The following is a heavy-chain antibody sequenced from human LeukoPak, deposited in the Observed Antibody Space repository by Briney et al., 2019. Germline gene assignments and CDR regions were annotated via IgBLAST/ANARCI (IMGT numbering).Heavy chain of an antibody. CDR1: GFTFSSYA. J-gene: IGHJ3*02. V-gene: IGHV3-23*01. CDR2: ISGSGGSK. Sequence: GGSLRLSCAASGFTFSSYAMSWVRQAPGKGLEWVSAISGSGGSKYYADSVKGRFTISRDNSKNTLYLQMNSLRAEDKAVYYCAKSPFVVYGRVVFDMWGQGTMVTVSS. D-gene: IGHD2-8*02. CDR3: AKSPFVVYGRVVFDM.